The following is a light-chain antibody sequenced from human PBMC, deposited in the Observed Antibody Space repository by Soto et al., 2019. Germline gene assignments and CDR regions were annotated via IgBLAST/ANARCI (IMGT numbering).Light chain of an antibody. Sequence: ELVLTQSPGALSLSQGERATLSCRASQTVRNNYLAWYQQKPGQAPRLLIYDASSRATGIPDRFSGGGSGTDFTLTISRLEPEDFAVYCCQQFSSYPLTFGGGTKVDIK. CDR1: QTVRNNY. CDR3: QQFSSYPLT. CDR2: DAS. J-gene: IGKJ4*01. V-gene: IGKV3-20*01.